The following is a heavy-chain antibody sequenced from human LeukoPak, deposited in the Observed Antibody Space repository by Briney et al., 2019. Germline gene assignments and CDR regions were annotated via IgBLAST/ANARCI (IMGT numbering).Heavy chain of an antibody. J-gene: IGHJ1*01. D-gene: IGHD6-6*01. Sequence: GGSLRLSCEASGFTFSSYSMNWVRQAPGKGLEWVSSISSSSSYIYYADSVKGRFTISRDNAKNSLYLQMNSLRAEDTAVYYCARDHSSSSGGEYFQHWGQGTLVTVSS. CDR2: ISSSSSYI. CDR3: ARDHSSSSGGEYFQH. V-gene: IGHV3-21*01. CDR1: GFTFSSYS.